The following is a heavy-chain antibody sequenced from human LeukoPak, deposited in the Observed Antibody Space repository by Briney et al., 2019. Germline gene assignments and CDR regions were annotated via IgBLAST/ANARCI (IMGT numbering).Heavy chain of an antibody. D-gene: IGHD4-17*01. CDR3: ARRPSYGDFIGGLDY. V-gene: IGHV5-51*01. J-gene: IGHJ4*02. CDR2: IYPGDSDT. Sequence: GESLKISCKGSGYNFTTYWIGWVRQMPGKGLERMGLIYPGDSDTRYSPSFQGQVTISADKSISTAYLQWSSLKASDTAMYYCARRPSYGDFIGGLDYWGQGTLVTVSS. CDR1: GYNFTTYW.